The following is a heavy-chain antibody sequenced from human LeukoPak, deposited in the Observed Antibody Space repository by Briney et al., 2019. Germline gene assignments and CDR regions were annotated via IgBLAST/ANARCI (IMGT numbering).Heavy chain of an antibody. Sequence: PSETLSLTCTVSGGSISSSSYYWGWIRQPPGKGLEWIGSIYYSGSTYYNPPLKSRVTISVDTSKNQFSLKLSSVTAADTAVYYCAGRIAVAGTDRSFDYWGQGTLVTVSS. D-gene: IGHD6-19*01. J-gene: IGHJ4*02. CDR2: IYYSGST. V-gene: IGHV4-39*07. CDR3: AGRIAVAGTDRSFDY. CDR1: GGSISSSSYY.